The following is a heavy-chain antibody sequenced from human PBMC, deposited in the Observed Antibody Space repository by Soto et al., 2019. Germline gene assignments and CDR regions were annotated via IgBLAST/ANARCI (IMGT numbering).Heavy chain of an antibody. V-gene: IGHV3-20*04. CDR2: IDWNGVRT. CDR3: ARGYDFDDSFDA. J-gene: IGHJ3*01. CDR1: GFPFDDYG. D-gene: IGHD4-17*01. Sequence: EARLVESGGGVVRPGGSLRLSCAASGFPFDDYGMTWVRQVPGKGLEWVAGIDWNGVRTTYADSVKGRFTIARDNADNSLYLQMNSLRAEDTALYYCARGYDFDDSFDAWGQGTMVTVSS.